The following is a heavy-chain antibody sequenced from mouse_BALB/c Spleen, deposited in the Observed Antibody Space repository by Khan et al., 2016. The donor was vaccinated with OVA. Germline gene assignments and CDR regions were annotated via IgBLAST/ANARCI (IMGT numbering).Heavy chain of an antibody. CDR1: GYTFGSYW. CDR3: ARSPLNHYGSSPFAY. D-gene: IGHD1-1*01. CDR2: ILPGSGSN. J-gene: IGHJ3*01. Sequence: QVQLQQAGVELMKPGASVKISCKASGYTFGSYWIQWVKQRPGHGLEWIGEILPGSGSNNYNEKFKGKATITADTSSNTAYMQLSSLTSEDSAVYYCARSPLNHYGSSPFAYWGQGTLVTVSA. V-gene: IGHV1-9*01.